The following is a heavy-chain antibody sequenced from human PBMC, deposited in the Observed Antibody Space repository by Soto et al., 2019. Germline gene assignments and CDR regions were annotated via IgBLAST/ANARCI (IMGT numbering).Heavy chain of an antibody. CDR2: IYTNEHI. Sequence: PSETLSLTCSVSGGSISPYYWSWLRQPAGKGLELIGRIYTNEHINYNPSLRSRLTLSVDTSRNQFSLKLSSVTAADTAVYYCARDRLGEDQQPFDYWGQGTLDTVSS. CDR1: GGSISPYY. V-gene: IGHV4-4*07. D-gene: IGHD6-13*01. CDR3: ARDRLGEDQQPFDY. J-gene: IGHJ4*02.